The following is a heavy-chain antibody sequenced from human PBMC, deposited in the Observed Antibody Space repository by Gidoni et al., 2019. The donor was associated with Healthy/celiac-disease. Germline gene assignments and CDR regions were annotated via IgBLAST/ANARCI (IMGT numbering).Heavy chain of an antibody. CDR3: AKVATVAADSYFDY. V-gene: IGHV3-9*01. J-gene: IGHJ4*02. CDR1: GFTFDDYA. D-gene: IGHD2-15*01. Sequence: EVQLVESGGGLVQPGRSLRLSCAASGFTFDDYAMHWVRPAPGKGRKWVSGISWNSGSIGYADSVKGRFTISRDNAKNSLYLQMNSLRAEDTALYYCAKVATVAADSYFDYWGQGTLVTVSS. CDR2: ISWNSGSI.